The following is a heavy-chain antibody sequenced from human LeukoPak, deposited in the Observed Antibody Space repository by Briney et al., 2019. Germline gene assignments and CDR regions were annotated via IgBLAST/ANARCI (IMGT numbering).Heavy chain of an antibody. D-gene: IGHD6-19*01. J-gene: IGHJ4*02. CDR2: IYYSGST. V-gene: IGHV4-59*01. CDR3: AILQHGSAWYFDY. CDR1: GGSISSYY. Sequence: SETLSLTCTVSGGSISSYYWSWVRQPPGKGLEWIGYIYYSGSTNYNPSLKSRVTISVDTSKNQFSLKLSSVTAADTAVYYCAILQHGSAWYFDYWGQGTLVTVSS.